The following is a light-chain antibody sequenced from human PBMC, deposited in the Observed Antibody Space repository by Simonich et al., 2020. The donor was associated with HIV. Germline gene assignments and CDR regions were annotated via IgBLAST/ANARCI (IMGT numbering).Light chain of an antibody. CDR1: QTLLHSNGYNY. CDR3: MQALQNPYT. CDR2: LGS. Sequence: DIVMTQSPLSLPVTPGEPASFSCRSSQTLLHSNGYNYLDWYLQKPGQSPQLLIYLGSNRASGVPDRFSGSGSGKDFTLKISRVEAEDVGVYYCMQALQNPYTFGQGTKLEIK. V-gene: IGKV2-28*01. J-gene: IGKJ2*01.